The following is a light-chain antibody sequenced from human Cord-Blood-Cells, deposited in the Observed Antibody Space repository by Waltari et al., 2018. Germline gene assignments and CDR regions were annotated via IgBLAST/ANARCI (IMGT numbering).Light chain of an antibody. J-gene: IGLJ3*02. V-gene: IGLV2-14*01. Sequence: QSALTQPASVSGSPGQSITISCTGTSSDVGGYNYVSWYQQHPGKAPKLMIYEVSNRPSGVSNRFSGSKSDNTASLTISGLQAEDEADYYCSSYTSSSTGVFGGGTKRTVL. CDR2: EVS. CDR3: SSYTSSSTGV. CDR1: SSDVGGYNY.